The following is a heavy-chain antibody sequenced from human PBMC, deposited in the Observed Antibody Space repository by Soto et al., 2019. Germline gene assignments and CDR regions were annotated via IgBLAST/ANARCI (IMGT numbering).Heavy chain of an antibody. V-gene: IGHV4-34*01. CDR3: ARGRSNDWQVAFDI. CDR1: GGSFSTYY. D-gene: IGHD3-9*01. Sequence: PSETLSLTCVVSGGSFSTYYYNWIRQSPGKGLEWIGEINHSGSNNYSPPLKSRVTMSLDTSKNQFSLKLTSVTAADTAVYYCARGRSNDWQVAFDIWGQGTMVTVSS. CDR2: INHSGSN. J-gene: IGHJ3*02.